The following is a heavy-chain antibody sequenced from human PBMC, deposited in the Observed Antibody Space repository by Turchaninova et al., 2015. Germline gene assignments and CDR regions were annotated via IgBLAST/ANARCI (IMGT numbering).Heavy chain of an antibody. CDR1: GFTFDDFA. V-gene: IGHV3-9*01. Sequence: GESGGDLVQPGRSLRLSCAASGFTFDDFAIHWVRQAPGKGLEWVSGISWNSNNIVYADTVRGRFTISRDNAKNSLYLQMNSLRTGEPALYYCARKSIPRGSGTSIYWNFDLWGRGTLVTVSS. D-gene: IGHD3-10*01. CDR3: ARKSIPRGSGTSIYWNFDL. J-gene: IGHJ2*01. CDR2: ISWNSNNI.